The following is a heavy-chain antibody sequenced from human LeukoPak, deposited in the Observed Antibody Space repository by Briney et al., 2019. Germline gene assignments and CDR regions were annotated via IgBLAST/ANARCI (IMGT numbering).Heavy chain of an antibody. CDR2: INHSGST. J-gene: IGHJ4*02. CDR3: ARTRGQLWPISDY. Sequence: SETPSLTCAVYGGSFSGYYWSWIRQPPGKGLEWIGEINHSGSTNYNPSLKSRVTISVDTSKNQFSLKLSSVTAADTAVYYCARTRGQLWPISDYWGQGTLVTVSS. V-gene: IGHV4-34*01. CDR1: GGSFSGYY. D-gene: IGHD5-18*01.